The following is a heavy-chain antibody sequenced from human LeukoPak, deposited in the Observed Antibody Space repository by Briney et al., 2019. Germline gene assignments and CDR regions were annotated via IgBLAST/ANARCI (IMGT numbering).Heavy chain of an antibody. J-gene: IGHJ4*02. V-gene: IGHV4-59*01. D-gene: IGHD3-10*01. CDR1: GGSISSYY. CDR2: IYYSGST. Sequence: PSETLSLTCTVSGGSISSYYWSWIRQPPGKGLEWIGYIYYSGSTNYNPSLKSRVTISVDTSKNQFSLKLSSVTAADTAVYYCARGLYYGSGSYYYFDYWGQGTLVTDSS. CDR3: ARGLYYGSGSYYYFDY.